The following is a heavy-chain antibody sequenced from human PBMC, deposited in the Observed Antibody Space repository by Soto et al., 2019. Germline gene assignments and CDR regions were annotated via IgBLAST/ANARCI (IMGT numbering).Heavy chain of an antibody. Sequence: PGVSLRLSCSASGFSFSSYAMSCVRQAPGKGLAWVSGISGSGGSTYYADSVKGRFTISRDKSKNTLYLQMNSLRAEDTAVYYCAKDGSRFLEWLLPDDAFEIWGQGTMVTVSS. CDR2: ISGSGGST. CDR1: GFSFSSYA. CDR3: AKDGSRFLEWLLPDDAFEI. J-gene: IGHJ3*02. D-gene: IGHD3-3*01. V-gene: IGHV3-23*01.